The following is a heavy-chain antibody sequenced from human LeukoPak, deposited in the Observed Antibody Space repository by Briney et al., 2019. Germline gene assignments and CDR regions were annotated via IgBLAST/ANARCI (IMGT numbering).Heavy chain of an antibody. CDR1: GGTFSSYA. J-gene: IGHJ4*02. Sequence: ASVKYSCKASGGTFSSYAISWVRQAPGQGLEWMGRIIPILGRANYAQKFQGRVTITADKSTSTAYMELSSLRSEDTAVYYCASWDQQLVHWGQGTLVTVSS. CDR2: IIPILGRA. V-gene: IGHV1-69*04. CDR3: ASWDQQLVH. D-gene: IGHD6-13*01.